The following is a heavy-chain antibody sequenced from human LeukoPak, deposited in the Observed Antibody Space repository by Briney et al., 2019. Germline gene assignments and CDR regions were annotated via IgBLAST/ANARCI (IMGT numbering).Heavy chain of an antibody. CDR2: ISYDGSNK. CDR1: GFTFSSYG. D-gene: IGHD1-26*01. V-gene: IGHV3-30*18. CDR3: AKDSSGSH. J-gene: IGHJ4*02. Sequence: PGGSLRLSCAASGFTFSSYGIHWVRQAPGKGLEWVAVISYDGSNKYYADSVKGRFTISRDNSKNTLYLRMNSLRAEDTAVYYCAKDSSGSHWGQGTLVTVSS.